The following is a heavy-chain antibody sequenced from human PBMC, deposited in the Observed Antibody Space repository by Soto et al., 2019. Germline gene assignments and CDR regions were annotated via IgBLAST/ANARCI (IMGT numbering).Heavy chain of an antibody. CDR2: ISGSGGST. Sequence: EVQLLESGGGLVQPGGSLRLSCAASGFTFSNYAMSWVRQAPGKGLEWVSTISGSGGSTYYADSLKGRFSISRDNSKSTLYLHMIRLRAEDTAVYFCAKDRVMGPTRSYFDYWGQGTLVTVSS. CDR3: AKDRVMGPTRSYFDY. CDR1: GFTFSNYA. D-gene: IGHD1-26*01. V-gene: IGHV3-23*01. J-gene: IGHJ4*02.